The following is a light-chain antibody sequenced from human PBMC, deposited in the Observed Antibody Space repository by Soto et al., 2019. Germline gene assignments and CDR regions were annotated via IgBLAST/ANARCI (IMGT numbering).Light chain of an antibody. J-gene: IGLJ2*01. CDR1: SSNIGSNY. Sequence: QSVLTQPPSASGTPEQRVTISCSGSSSNIGSNYVYWYQQLPGTAPKLLIYNNNQWPSGVPDRISGSKSGTSASLAISGLRSEDEADYYCAAWDDSLSGVVFGGGTKLTVL. V-gene: IGLV1-47*01. CDR2: NNN. CDR3: AAWDDSLSGVV.